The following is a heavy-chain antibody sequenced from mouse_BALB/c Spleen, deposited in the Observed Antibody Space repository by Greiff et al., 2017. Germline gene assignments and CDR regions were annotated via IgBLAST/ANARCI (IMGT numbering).Heavy chain of an antibody. D-gene: IGHD4-1*01. Sequence: VKLQESGAELARPGASVKLSCKASGYTFTSYWMQWVKQRPGQGLEWIGAIYPGDGDTRYTQKFKGKATLTADKSSSTAYMQLSSLASEDSAVYYCARYRLTGGVPYYFDYWGQGTTLTVSS. CDR3: ARYRLTGGVPYYFDY. CDR2: IYPGDGDT. V-gene: IGHV1-87*01. J-gene: IGHJ2*01. CDR1: GYTFTSYW.